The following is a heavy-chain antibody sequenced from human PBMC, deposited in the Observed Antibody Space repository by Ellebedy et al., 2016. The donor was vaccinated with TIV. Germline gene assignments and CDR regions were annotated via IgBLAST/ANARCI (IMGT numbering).Heavy chain of an antibody. J-gene: IGHJ1*01. V-gene: IGHV1-46*01. CDR3: VRVDGYASSQTL. D-gene: IGHD2-2*01. CDR2: ITPSDGGT. Sequence: ASVKVSXKASGGTFSSYAFSWVRQAPGQGLEWMGTITPSDGGTTFAQRFQDRLTMTRDTSTDTVYMDLRSLISEDTATYYCVRVDGYASSQTLWGQGTAVTVSS. CDR1: GGTFSSYA.